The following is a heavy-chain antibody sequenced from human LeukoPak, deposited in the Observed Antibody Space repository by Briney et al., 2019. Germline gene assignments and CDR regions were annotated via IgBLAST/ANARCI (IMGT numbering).Heavy chain of an antibody. Sequence: ASVKVSCKASGYTFTGYYMHWVRQAPGQGLEWMGWINPNSGGTNYAQKFQGRVTMTSDTSISTAYMELSRLRSDDTAVYYCARGDRLLMREPFDYWGQGTLVTVSS. V-gene: IGHV1-2*02. CDR3: ARGDRLLMREPFDY. CDR1: GYTFTGYY. D-gene: IGHD1-14*01. CDR2: INPNSGGT. J-gene: IGHJ4*02.